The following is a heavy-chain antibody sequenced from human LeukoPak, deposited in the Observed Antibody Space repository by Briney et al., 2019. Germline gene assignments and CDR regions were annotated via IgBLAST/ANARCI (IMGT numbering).Heavy chain of an antibody. V-gene: IGHV3-23*01. D-gene: IGHD6-13*01. CDR1: GFTFSSYG. CDR3: AKDASWYVVYYDY. Sequence: GGTLRLSCAASGFTFSSYGMSWVRQAPGKGLEWVSAISGSGGSTYYADCVKGRFTISRDNSKNTLYLQMNSLRAEDTAVYYCAKDASWYVVYYDYWGQGTLVTVSS. CDR2: ISGSGGST. J-gene: IGHJ4*02.